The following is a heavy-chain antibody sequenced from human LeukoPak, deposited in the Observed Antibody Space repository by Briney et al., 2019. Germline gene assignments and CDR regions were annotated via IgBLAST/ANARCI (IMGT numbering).Heavy chain of an antibody. CDR3: AREFGHNRWYFDY. V-gene: IGHV3-30*03. CDR2: VSADGRTQ. Sequence: PGGSLRLSCVASGFTFSTYWMTWVRQAPGKGLEWVTVVSADGRTQLYSDSVKGRFTVSRDNSLNTLHLQMNSLKTKDTAVYYCAREFGHNRWYFDYWGQGALVTVSS. CDR1: GFTFSTYW. J-gene: IGHJ4*02. D-gene: IGHD5-24*01.